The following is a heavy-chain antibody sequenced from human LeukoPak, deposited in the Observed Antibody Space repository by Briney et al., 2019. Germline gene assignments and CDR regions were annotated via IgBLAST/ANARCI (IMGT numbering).Heavy chain of an antibody. CDR2: IRSDGYHT. V-gene: IGHV3-30*02. Sequence: GGSLRLSCVSSGFIFSSYVMSWVRQAPGKGLEWVAFIRSDGYHTYYADSVKGRFTITRDNSKNTLYLQMNSLRFEDMAVYYCAKPSGSGVDYWGRGTRVTVSS. D-gene: IGHD1-26*01. CDR3: AKPSGSGVDY. CDR1: GFIFSSYV. J-gene: IGHJ4*02.